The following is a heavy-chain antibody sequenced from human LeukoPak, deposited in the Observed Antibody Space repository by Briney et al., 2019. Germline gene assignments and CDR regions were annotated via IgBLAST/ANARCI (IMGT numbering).Heavy chain of an antibody. V-gene: IGHV4-59*01. CDR2: IYYSGTT. CDR3: AREDPQTTVPEGMDV. Sequence: SETLSLTCTVLGSISGYYWSWIRQSPGKGLEWIGYIYYSGTTNYNPSLKSRVTISVDTSKNQFSLQLRSVTAADTAVYYCAREDPQTTVPEGMDVWGQGTTVTVSS. CDR1: GSISGYY. D-gene: IGHD4-17*01. J-gene: IGHJ6*02.